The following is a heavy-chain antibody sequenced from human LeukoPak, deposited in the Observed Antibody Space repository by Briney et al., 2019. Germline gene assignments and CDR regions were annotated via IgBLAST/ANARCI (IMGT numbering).Heavy chain of an antibody. V-gene: IGHV4-61*02. Sequence: PSETLSLTCTVSGGSISSGSYYWSWIRQPAGKGLEWIGRIYTSGSTNYNHSLKSRVTISVDTSKNQFSLKLSSVTAADTAVYYCARLCYYGSSGYPYGMDVWGQGTTVTVSS. D-gene: IGHD3-22*01. CDR2: IYTSGST. J-gene: IGHJ6*02. CDR3: ARLCYYGSSGYPYGMDV. CDR1: GGSISSGSYY.